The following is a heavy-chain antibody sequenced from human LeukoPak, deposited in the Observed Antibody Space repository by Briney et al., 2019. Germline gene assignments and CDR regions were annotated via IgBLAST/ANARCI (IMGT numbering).Heavy chain of an antibody. Sequence: GGSLRLSCAASGFTFSNAWMSWVRQAPGKGLEWVGRIKSNTDGGTADYAAPVKGRFIISRDDSTNTLYLQMNSLKAEDTAEYYCTTVGITMARGGTYYFDYGGQGTLGTVSS. CDR3: TTVGITMARGGTYYFDY. CDR1: GFTFSNAW. J-gene: IGHJ4*02. CDR2: IKSNTDGGTA. V-gene: IGHV3-15*01. D-gene: IGHD3-10*01.